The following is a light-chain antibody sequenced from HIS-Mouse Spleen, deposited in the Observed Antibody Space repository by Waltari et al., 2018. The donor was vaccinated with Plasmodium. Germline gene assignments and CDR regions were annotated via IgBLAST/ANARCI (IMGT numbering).Light chain of an antibody. CDR1: ALPKKY. CDR3: YSTDSSGNHRV. Sequence: SYELTQPPSVSVSPGQTARITCSGDALPKKYAYWNQQKSGQAPVLVICEDSKRPSGIPERFSGSSSGTMATLTISGAQVEDEADYYCYSTDSSGNHRVFGGGTKLTVL. J-gene: IGLJ3*02. CDR2: EDS. V-gene: IGLV3-10*01.